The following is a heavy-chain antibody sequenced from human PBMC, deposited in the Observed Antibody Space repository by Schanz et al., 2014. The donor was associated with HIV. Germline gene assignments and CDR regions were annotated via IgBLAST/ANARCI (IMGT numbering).Heavy chain of an antibody. J-gene: IGHJ4*02. D-gene: IGHD1-1*01. V-gene: IGHV4-34*01. CDR1: GGSFNGDY. CDR2: INHSGRA. CDR3: ARDGGRRGGQRQLFAY. Sequence: QVQLQQWGAGLLKPSETLSLTCAVYGGSFNGDYWTWLRQPPGKALEWIGEINHSGRASIPPSLRSRVTMSVDPSKNQFPLKLSSVTAADTAFYYCARDGGRRGGQRQLFAYWGQGTLVTVSS.